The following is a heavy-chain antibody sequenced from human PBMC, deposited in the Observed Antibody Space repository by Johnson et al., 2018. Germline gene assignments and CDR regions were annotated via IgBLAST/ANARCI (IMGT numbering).Heavy chain of an antibody. CDR2: ISGSGGCT. V-gene: IGHV3-23*04. CDR1: GFTFSGSA. Sequence: EVQLVESGGGLVQPGGSLKLSCAASGFTFSGSAMHWVRQAPGKGLEWVSAISGSGGCTYYADSVKGRFTISRDNSKNTLYLQMNSLRAEDTAVYYCAKSPLNSGSYYGYYYYMDVWGKGTTVTVSS. J-gene: IGHJ6*03. CDR3: AKSPLNSGSYYGYYYYMDV. D-gene: IGHD1-26*01.